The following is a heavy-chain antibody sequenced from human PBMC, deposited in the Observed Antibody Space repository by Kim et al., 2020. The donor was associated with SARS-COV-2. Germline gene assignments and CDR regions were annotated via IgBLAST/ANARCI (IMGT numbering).Heavy chain of an antibody. J-gene: IGHJ6*02. D-gene: IGHD4-17*01. CDR3: ARAPAKHTVSRGRYYGMDV. Sequence: SETLSLTCAVSGGSISSSNWWSWVRQPPGKGLEWIGEIYHSGSTNYNPSLKSRVTISVDKSKNQFSLKLSSVTAADTAVYYCARAPAKHTVSRGRYYGMDVWGQGTTVTVSS. CDR1: GGSISSSNW. CDR2: IYHSGST. V-gene: IGHV4-4*02.